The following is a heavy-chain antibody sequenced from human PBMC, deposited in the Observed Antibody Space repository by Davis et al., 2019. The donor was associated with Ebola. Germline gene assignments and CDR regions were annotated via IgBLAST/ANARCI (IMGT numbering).Heavy chain of an antibody. D-gene: IGHD2-15*01. Sequence: HTGGSLRLSCAASGVTFRSNWMQWVRHAPGKGLVWVSRINSDGSFTSYSDSVKGRFAISRDNAKNSLYLQINSLGAEDTAVYYCARERVSCSGGSCYYSGLDVWGQGTTVTVSS. CDR2: INSDGSFT. CDR3: ARERVSCSGGSCYYSGLDV. CDR1: GVTFRSNW. J-gene: IGHJ6*02. V-gene: IGHV3-74*01.